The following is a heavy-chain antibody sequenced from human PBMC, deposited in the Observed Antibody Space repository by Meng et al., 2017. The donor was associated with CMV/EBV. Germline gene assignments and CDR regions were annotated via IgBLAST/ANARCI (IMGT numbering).Heavy chain of an antibody. J-gene: IGHJ4*02. CDR2: ISYDGSNK. V-gene: IGHV3-30-3*01. Sequence: GESLKISCAASGFTFSSYAMHWVRQAPGKGLEWVAVISYDGSNKYYADSVKGRFTISRGNSKNTLYLQMNSLRAEDTAVYYCARGMRVRGGQYWGQGTLVTVSS. D-gene: IGHD3-10*01. CDR3: ARGMRVRGGQY. CDR1: GFTFSSYA.